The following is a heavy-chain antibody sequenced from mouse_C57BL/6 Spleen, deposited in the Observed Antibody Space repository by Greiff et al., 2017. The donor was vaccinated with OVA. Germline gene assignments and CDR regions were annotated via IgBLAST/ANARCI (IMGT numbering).Heavy chain of an antibody. CDR2: IHPNSGST. V-gene: IGHV1-64*01. Sequence: QVQLQQPGAELVKPGASVKLSCKASGYTFTSYWMHWVKQRPGQGLEWIGMIHPNSGSTNYNETFKSKATLTVDKSSSTAYMQLSSLTSEDAAVYYCARGGDPPFAYWGQGTLVTVSA. J-gene: IGHJ3*01. D-gene: IGHD2-13*01. CDR1: GYTFTSYW. CDR3: ARGGDPPFAY.